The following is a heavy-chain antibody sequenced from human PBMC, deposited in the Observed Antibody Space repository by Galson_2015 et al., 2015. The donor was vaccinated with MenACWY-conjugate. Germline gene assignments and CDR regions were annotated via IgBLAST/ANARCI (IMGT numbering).Heavy chain of an antibody. CDR1: GDSVSSDSAA. J-gene: IGHJ5*02. CDR3: VRGYCSGATCPGGLDP. V-gene: IGHV6-1*01. D-gene: IGHD2-15*01. CDR2: TYYRSKWYS. Sequence: CAISGDSVSSDSAAWNWFRQSPSRGLEWLGRTYYRSKWYSEYALSVRSRIRVSPDTSNNRFSLQLNSLTLEDTAVYYCVRGYCSGATCPGGLDPWGQGTVVTVSS.